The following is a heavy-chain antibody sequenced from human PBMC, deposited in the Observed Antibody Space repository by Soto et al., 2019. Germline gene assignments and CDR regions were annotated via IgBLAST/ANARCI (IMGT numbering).Heavy chain of an antibody. Sequence: ASVKVSCKASGYTFTSYYIHWVRQARGQGLEWMGIINPSGGSTSYAQKFQGRVTMTRDTSTSTVYMELSSLRSEDTAVYYCAREAGGSGSYYGYFDYWGQGTLVTVSS. V-gene: IGHV1-46*01. CDR2: INPSGGST. D-gene: IGHD1-26*01. CDR1: GYTFTSYY. J-gene: IGHJ4*02. CDR3: AREAGGSGSYYGYFDY.